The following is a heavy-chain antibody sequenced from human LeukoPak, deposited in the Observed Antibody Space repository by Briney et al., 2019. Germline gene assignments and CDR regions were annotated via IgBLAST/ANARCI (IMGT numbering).Heavy chain of an antibody. CDR2: INWNGGST. CDR3: AKTGTTFLGEVDY. V-gene: IGHV3-20*04. D-gene: IGHD1-1*01. Sequence: PGGSLRLSCAASGFTFDDYGMSWVRQAPGKGLEWVSGINWNGGSTGYADSAKGRFTISRDNAKNSLYLQMNSLRAEDTALYYCAKTGTTFLGEVDYWGQGTLVTVSS. J-gene: IGHJ4*02. CDR1: GFTFDDYG.